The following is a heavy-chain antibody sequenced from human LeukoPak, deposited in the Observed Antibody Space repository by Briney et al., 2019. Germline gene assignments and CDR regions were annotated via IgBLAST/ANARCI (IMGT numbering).Heavy chain of an antibody. J-gene: IGHJ3*02. CDR2: IYYSGST. D-gene: IGHD3-22*01. CDR3: ARDSREWYDSSGYYRPADAFDI. V-gene: IGHV4-39*07. CDR1: GGSISSSSYY. Sequence: SETLSLTCTVSGGSISSSSYYWGWIRQPPGKGLEWIGSIYYSGSTCYNPSLKSRVTISVDTSKNQFSLRLSSVTAADTAVYYCARDSREWYDSSGYYRPADAFDIWGQGTMVTVSS.